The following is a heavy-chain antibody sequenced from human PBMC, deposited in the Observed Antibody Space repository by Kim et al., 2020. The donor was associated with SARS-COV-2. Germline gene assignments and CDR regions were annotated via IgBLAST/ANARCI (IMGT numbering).Heavy chain of an antibody. V-gene: IGHV1-2*04. D-gene: IGHD2-2*01. Sequence: ASVKVSCKASGYTFTGYYMHWVRQAPGQGLEWMGWINPNSGGTNYAQKFQGWVTMTRDTSISTAYMELSRLRSDDTAVYYCARVSLPLGYCSSTSCRSLYYFDYWGQGTLVTVSS. CDR1: GYTFTGYY. CDR3: ARVSLPLGYCSSTSCRSLYYFDY. CDR2: INPNSGGT. J-gene: IGHJ4*02.